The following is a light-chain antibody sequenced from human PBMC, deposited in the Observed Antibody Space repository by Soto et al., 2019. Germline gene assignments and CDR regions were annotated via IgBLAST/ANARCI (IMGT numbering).Light chain of an antibody. CDR3: QQRSNWPPIT. Sequence: EIVLTQSPATLSLSPGERATLSCRASQNVANYLDWYQQKPGQAPRLLIYDASNRATGIPARFSGSGSGTDFTLTISSLEPEDFAVYYCQQRSNWPPITFGGGTKVEIK. CDR1: QNVANY. J-gene: IGKJ4*01. CDR2: DAS. V-gene: IGKV3-11*01.